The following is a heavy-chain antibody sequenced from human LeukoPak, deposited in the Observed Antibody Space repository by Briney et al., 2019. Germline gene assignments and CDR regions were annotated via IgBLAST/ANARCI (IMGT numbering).Heavy chain of an antibody. V-gene: IGHV4-39*07. CDR2: IYHSGRT. CDR3: ARDLSSWQPLGYYYYMDV. CDR1: GGSISSSSYY. J-gene: IGHJ6*03. D-gene: IGHD6-13*01. Sequence: SETLSLTCTVSGGSISSSSYYWGWIRQPPGKGLEWIGSIYHSGRTFYNPSLKSRVTISVDTSKNQFSLKLSSVTAADTAVYYCARDLSSWQPLGYYYYMDVWGKGTTVTVSS.